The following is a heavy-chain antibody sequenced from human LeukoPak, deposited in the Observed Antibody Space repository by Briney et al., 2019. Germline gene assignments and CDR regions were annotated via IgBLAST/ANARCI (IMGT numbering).Heavy chain of an antibody. CDR2: ISGSGGST. Sequence: GGSLRLSCAASGFTFSSYAMSWVRQAPGKGLEWVSAISGSGGSTYYADSVKGRFTISRDNSKNTLYLQMNSLRAEDTAGYYCAKDYPRRIFVVVPAAPERFDPWGQGTLVTVSS. D-gene: IGHD2-2*01. CDR3: AKDYPRRIFVVVPAAPERFDP. J-gene: IGHJ5*02. V-gene: IGHV3-23*01. CDR1: GFTFSSYA.